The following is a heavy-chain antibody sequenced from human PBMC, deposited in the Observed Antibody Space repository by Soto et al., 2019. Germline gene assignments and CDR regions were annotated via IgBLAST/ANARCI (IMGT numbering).Heavy chain of an antibody. Sequence: ASVKVSCKASGGTFSSYRINWVRQAPGQGLEGVGGIVPIYRTADYAQKFKGRVTITADESERTSYMELRSLKSQDTAVYYCVRDSGAKLSSSWGQGTLVTVSS. J-gene: IGHJ4*02. CDR1: GGTFSSYR. CDR3: VRDSGAKLSSS. V-gene: IGHV1-69*13. CDR2: IVPIYRTA. D-gene: IGHD6-13*01.